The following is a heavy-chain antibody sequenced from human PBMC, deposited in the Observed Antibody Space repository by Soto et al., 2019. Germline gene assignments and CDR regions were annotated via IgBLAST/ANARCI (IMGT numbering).Heavy chain of an antibody. CDR2: IYYSGST. V-gene: IGHV4-30-4*01. CDR1: GGSIRSGDFY. Sequence: HSETLSLTCPVSGGSIRSGDFYWSWIRQPPGKGLEWIGYIYYSGSTYYNPSLKSRVTMSLDTSRNQFSLKLSSVTAADTAVYYCVISSDQRTSRSPPRIDYWGQGNRVTVS. J-gene: IGHJ4*01. D-gene: IGHD1-7*01. CDR3: VISSDQRTSRSPPRIDY.